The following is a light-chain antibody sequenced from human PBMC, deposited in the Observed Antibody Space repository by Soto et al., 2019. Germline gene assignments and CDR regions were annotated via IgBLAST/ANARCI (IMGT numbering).Light chain of an antibody. CDR2: EGN. CDR1: SRDVGSHNL. J-gene: IGLJ1*01. Sequence: QSALTQPASVSGSPGQSITISCTGISRDVGSHNLVSWYQQHPGKAPKLMIYEGNKRPSGVSNRFSGSKSGNTASLTISGLQTDDEAYYYCCSNAGGHYVFATGTKLTVL. V-gene: IGLV2-23*01. CDR3: CSNAGGHYV.